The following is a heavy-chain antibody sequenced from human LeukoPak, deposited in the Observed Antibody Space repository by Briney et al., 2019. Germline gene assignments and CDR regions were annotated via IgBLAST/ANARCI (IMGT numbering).Heavy chain of an antibody. CDR2: IYHSGST. V-gene: IGHV4-38-2*01. CDR1: GYPINSGYY. CDR3: ARHVSSYGPGVAFDI. J-gene: IGHJ3*02. Sequence: SETLSLTCAVSGYPINSGYYWGWIRQPPGKGLEWIGSIYHSGSTYYNPSLKSRVTISLDTSKNQFSLQLSSVTAADTAVYYCARHVSSYGPGVAFDIWGQGTMVTVSS. D-gene: IGHD5-18*01.